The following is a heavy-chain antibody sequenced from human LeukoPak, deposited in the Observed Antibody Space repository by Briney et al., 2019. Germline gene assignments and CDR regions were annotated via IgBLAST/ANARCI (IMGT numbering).Heavy chain of an antibody. V-gene: IGHV1-18*01. CDR3: ARELTQLWSAIDY. CDR1: GYTFTSYG. D-gene: IGHD5-18*01. J-gene: IGHJ4*02. Sequence: ASVKVSCKASGYTFTSYGISWVRQAPGQGLEWMGWISAYNGNTNYAQKLQGRVTMATDTSTSTAYMELSSLRSEDTAVYYCARELTQLWSAIDYWGQGTLVTVSS. CDR2: ISAYNGNT.